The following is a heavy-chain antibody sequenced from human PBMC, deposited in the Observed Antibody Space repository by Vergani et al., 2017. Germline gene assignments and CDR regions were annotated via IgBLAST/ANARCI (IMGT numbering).Heavy chain of an antibody. CDR3: ARDPDYGGTTPLDY. Sequence: QVQLVQSGAEVKKPGSSVKVSCKASGGTFSSYAISWVRQAPGQGLEWMGRIIPILGIANYAQKFQGRVTITADKSTSTAYMELSRLRSEDTAVYYCARDPDYGGTTPLDYWGQGTLVTVSS. J-gene: IGHJ4*02. CDR1: GGTFSSYA. CDR2: IIPILGIA. V-gene: IGHV1-69*04. D-gene: IGHD4-23*01.